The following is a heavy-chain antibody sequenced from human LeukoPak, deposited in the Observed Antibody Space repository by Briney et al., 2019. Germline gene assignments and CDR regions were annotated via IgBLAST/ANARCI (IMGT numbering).Heavy chain of an antibody. Sequence: GESLKISCKGSGYSFTSYWIAWVRQMPGKGLEWMGIIHLGGSDTRYSPSFQGQVTISADKSISTAYLQWSSLKASDTAMYYCARSIVGANGRADYWGQGTLVTVSS. J-gene: IGHJ4*02. CDR3: ARSIVGANGRADY. CDR2: IHLGGSDT. V-gene: IGHV5-51*01. D-gene: IGHD1-26*01. CDR1: GYSFTSYW.